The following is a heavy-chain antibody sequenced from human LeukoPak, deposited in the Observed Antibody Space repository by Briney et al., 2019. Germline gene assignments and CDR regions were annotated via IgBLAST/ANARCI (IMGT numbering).Heavy chain of an antibody. CDR3: ASSYYYDSSGAFDI. Sequence: ASVKVSCKASGYTSTSYGISWVRQAPGQGLEWMGWISAYNGNTNYAQKLQGRVTMTTDTSTSTAYMELRSLRSDDTAVYYCASSYYYDSSGAFDIWGQGTMVTVSS. CDR1: GYTSTSYG. CDR2: ISAYNGNT. D-gene: IGHD3-22*01. V-gene: IGHV1-18*01. J-gene: IGHJ3*02.